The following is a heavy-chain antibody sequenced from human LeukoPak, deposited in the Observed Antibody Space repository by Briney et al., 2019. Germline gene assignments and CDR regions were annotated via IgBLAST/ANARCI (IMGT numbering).Heavy chain of an antibody. D-gene: IGHD2-15*01. CDR3: AKNPLRAAPAFFDY. V-gene: IGHV3-23*01. CDR1: GFPFSSYG. J-gene: IGHJ4*02. CDR2: ITGSTRST. Sequence: GGSLRLSCAASGFPFSSYGMSWVRQVPGQGLEWVSGITGSTRSTYYADSVKGRFTISRDNSGNTLYLQMNTLRAEDTALYYCAKNPLRAAPAFFDYWGRGTLVTVSS.